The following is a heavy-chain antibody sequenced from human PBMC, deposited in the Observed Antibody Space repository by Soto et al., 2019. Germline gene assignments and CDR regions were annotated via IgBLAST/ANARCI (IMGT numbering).Heavy chain of an antibody. D-gene: IGHD7-27*01. CDR3: ARDPPGAFDI. CDR1: GFTFSDYY. Sequence: GGSLRLSCAASGFTFSDYYMSWIRQAPGKGLEWVSYISSSSSYTNYADSVKGRFTISRDNSKNTLYLQMNSLRAEDTAVYYCARDPPGAFDIWGQGTMVTVSS. J-gene: IGHJ3*02. CDR2: ISSSSSYT. V-gene: IGHV3-11*06.